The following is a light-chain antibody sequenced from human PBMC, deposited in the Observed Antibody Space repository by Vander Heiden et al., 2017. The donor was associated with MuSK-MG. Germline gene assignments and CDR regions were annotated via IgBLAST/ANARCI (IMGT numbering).Light chain of an antibody. CDR3: AAWDDSLNGVV. J-gene: IGLJ2*01. Sequence: QSVLTQPPSASGTPGQRVTISCSGSSSNIGSNTVNWYRQLPGTAPKLLIYSNNQRPSGVPDRFSGSKSGTSASLAISGLQAAEDADYYCAAWDDSLNGVVFGGGTKLTVL. V-gene: IGLV1-44*01. CDR1: SSNIGSNT. CDR2: SNN.